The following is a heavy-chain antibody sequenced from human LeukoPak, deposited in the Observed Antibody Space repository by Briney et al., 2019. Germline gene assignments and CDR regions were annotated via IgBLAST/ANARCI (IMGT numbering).Heavy chain of an antibody. D-gene: IGHD6-19*01. CDR3: ARGGWYYDC. V-gene: IGHV4-59*01. CDR1: GGSISSYY. CDR2: IYYSGST. Sequence: SETLSLTCTVSGGSISSYYLSWIRQPPGKGLEWIGYIYYSGSTKYNPSLKSLVTISVNTSMNQFSLKLSSVTAADTAVYYCARGGWYYDCWGQGTLVTVSS. J-gene: IGHJ4*02.